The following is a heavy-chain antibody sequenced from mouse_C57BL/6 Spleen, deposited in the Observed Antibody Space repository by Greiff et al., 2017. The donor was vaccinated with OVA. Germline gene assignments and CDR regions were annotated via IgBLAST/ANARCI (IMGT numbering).Heavy chain of an antibody. CDR1: GFTFSDYG. D-gene: IGHD1-1*01. CDR2: ISSGSSTI. Sequence: EVKLQESGGGLVKPGGSLKLSCAASGFTFSDYGMHWVRQAPEKGLEWVAYISSGSSTIYYADTVQGRFPLSRDNAKNTLFLQMTSLRSEDTAMYYCARQKDYYGSSYPYYAMDYWGQGTSVTVAS. J-gene: IGHJ4*01. V-gene: IGHV5-17*01. CDR3: ARQKDYYGSSYPYYAMDY.